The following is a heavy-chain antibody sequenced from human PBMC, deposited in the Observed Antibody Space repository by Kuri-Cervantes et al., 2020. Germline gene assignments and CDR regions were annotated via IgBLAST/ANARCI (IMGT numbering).Heavy chain of an antibody. CDR1: VCTFSSYA. J-gene: IGHJ3*02. CDR2: IIPILGTA. Sequence: SSVNVSCKASVCTFSSYAISWVRPAPGQGLDWMGGIIPILGTANYAQKFQGRVTITADESTSTAYMELSRLRSEDTAVYYCARDPDMVVVPAAMYDAFDIWGQGTMVTVSS. CDR3: ARDPDMVVVPAAMYDAFDI. V-gene: IGHV1-69*13. D-gene: IGHD2-2*01.